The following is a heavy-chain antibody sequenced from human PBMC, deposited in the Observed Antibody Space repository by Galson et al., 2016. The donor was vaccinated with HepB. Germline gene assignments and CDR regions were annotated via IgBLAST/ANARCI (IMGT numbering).Heavy chain of an antibody. CDR2: IWYDGSKK. J-gene: IGHJ4*02. CDR1: GFTFYSFG. D-gene: IGHD4-23*01. Sequence: SLRLSCAASGFTFYSFGIHWVRQAPGKGLDWLAVIWYDGSKKYYADSVKGRFTISRDNSKNTVYLQMSSLRAEDTGVYYCARDALHDDNGGNVSPEFDYWGLGTLVTVSS. V-gene: IGHV3-33*01. CDR3: ARDALHDDNGGNVSPEFDY.